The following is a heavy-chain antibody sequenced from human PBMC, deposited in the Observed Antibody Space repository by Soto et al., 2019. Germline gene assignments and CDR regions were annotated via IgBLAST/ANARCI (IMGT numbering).Heavy chain of an antibody. D-gene: IGHD5-12*01. CDR3: ARHPNSGWLGY. CDR2: VYYSGTT. Sequence: PSETLSLTCSVSGGSISGSSSYYWAWIRQPPGKGLEWIGSVYYSGTTYYGPSLKSRVTLSVDTSKNQFSLKLSSVTAADTAVYYCARHPNSGWLGYWGQGILVTVSS. CDR1: GGSISGSSSYY. J-gene: IGHJ4*02. V-gene: IGHV4-39*01.